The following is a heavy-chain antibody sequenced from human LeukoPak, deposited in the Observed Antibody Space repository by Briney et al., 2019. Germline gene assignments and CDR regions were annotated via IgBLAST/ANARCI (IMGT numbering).Heavy chain of an antibody. CDR3: ARDLYSSGYYVPNAFDI. V-gene: IGHV3-21*01. D-gene: IGHD3-22*01. J-gene: IGHJ3*02. CDR1: GFTFSSYS. CDR2: ISSSSSYI. Sequence: PGGSLRLSCAASGFTFSSYSMNWVRQAPGKGLEWVSSISSSSSYIYYADSVKGRFTISRDNAKNSLYLQMNRLRAEDTAVYYCARDLYSSGYYVPNAFDIWGQGTMVTVSS.